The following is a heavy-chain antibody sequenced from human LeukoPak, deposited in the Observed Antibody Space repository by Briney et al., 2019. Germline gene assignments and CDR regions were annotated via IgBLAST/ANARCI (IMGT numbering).Heavy chain of an antibody. J-gene: IGHJ4*02. D-gene: IGHD5-18*01. CDR1: GFTVSSNY. CDR2: ISYDGSNK. V-gene: IGHV3-30*18. CDR3: AKAVDTAMVTGYFDY. Sequence: GGSLRLSCAASGFTVSSNYMSWVRQAPGKGLEWVAVISYDGSNKYYADSVKGRFTISRDNSKNTLYLQMNSLRAEDTAVYYCAKAVDTAMVTGYFDYWGQGTLVTVSS.